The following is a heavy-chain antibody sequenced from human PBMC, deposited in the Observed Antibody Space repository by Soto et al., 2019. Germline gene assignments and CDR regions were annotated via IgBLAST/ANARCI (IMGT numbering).Heavy chain of an antibody. CDR3: AREGRYYYDSTGDFRNWFDP. CDR1: GDSIRSENYY. V-gene: IGHV4-61*01. CDR2: IHYTGST. D-gene: IGHD3-22*01. J-gene: IGHJ5*02. Sequence: SETLSLTCSVSGDSIRSENYYWSWIRQTPGRGLEWIGYIHYTGSTNYNPSLKRRVTMSVDTSKNQFSLRLTSVTSTDTAVYYCAREGRYYYDSTGDFRNWFDPCGQGTRVTVSS.